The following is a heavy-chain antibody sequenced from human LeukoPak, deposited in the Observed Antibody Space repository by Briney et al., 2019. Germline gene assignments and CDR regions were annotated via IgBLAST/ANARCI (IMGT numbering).Heavy chain of an antibody. CDR2: IYTSGST. J-gene: IGHJ6*03. CDR1: GGSISSYY. V-gene: IGHV4-4*07. Sequence: SETLSLTCTVSGGSISSYYGSWIRQPAGQGLEWIGRIYTSGSTNYNPSLKSRVTMSVDTSKNQFSLKLSSVTAADTAVYYCARDPPQYDILTGSVSYYYYYMDVWGKGTTVTVSS. CDR3: ARDPPQYDILTGSVSYYYYYMDV. D-gene: IGHD3-9*01.